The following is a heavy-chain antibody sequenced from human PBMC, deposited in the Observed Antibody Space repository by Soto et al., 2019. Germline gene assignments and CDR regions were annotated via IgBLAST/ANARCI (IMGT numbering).Heavy chain of an antibody. CDR2: INAGNGNT. Sequence: ASVKVSCKASGYSFTSYAMHWVRHAPGQRLEWMGWINAGNGNTKYSQKFQGRVTITRDTSASTAYMELSSLRSEDTAVYYCARDPGYSYGTTWAQRTLVLVAS. J-gene: IGHJ5*02. CDR3: ARDPGYSYGTT. D-gene: IGHD5-18*01. CDR1: GYSFTSYA. V-gene: IGHV1-3*01.